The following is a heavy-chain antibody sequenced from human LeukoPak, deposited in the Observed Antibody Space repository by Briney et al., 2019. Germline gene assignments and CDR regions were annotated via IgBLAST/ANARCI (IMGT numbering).Heavy chain of an antibody. CDR1: GYSISSGYY. CDR3: ARATGFLYSGSYTLGGRVRYYMDV. Sequence: PSETLSLTCTVSGYSISSGYYWGWIRQPPGEGLEWIGSIYHSGSTYYNPSLKSRVTISVDTSKNQFSLKLSSVTAADTAVYYCARATGFLYSGSYTLGGRVRYYMDVWGKGTTVTVSS. D-gene: IGHD1-26*01. V-gene: IGHV4-38-2*02. CDR2: IYHSGST. J-gene: IGHJ6*03.